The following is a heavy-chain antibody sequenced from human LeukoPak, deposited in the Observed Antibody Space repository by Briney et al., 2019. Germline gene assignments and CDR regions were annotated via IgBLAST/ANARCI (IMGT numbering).Heavy chain of an antibody. V-gene: IGHV3-43*02. D-gene: IGHD3-3*01. J-gene: IGHJ5*02. Sequence: LPGGSLRLSCAASGFTFDDYAMHWVRQAPGKGLEWVSLISGDGGNTYYADSVKGRFTISRDNSKNSLYLQMNSLRTEDTALYYCAKDHYDFWSGYNWFDPWGQGTLVTVSS. CDR2: ISGDGGNT. CDR3: AKDHYDFWSGYNWFDP. CDR1: GFTFDDYA.